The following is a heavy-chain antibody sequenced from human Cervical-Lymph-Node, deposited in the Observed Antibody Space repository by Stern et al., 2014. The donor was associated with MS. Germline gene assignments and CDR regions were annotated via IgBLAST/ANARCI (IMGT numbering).Heavy chain of an antibody. Sequence: EVQLVESGAEVKKPGESLQISCKGSGYNFPNYWIGWVRQMPGKGLEWMGIIYPGDSDTGYSPSFQGQVTISVDTSISTAYLQWSSLKASDTAMYYCARRTDDGGLDYWGQGTLVTVSS. V-gene: IGHV5-51*01. CDR2: IYPGDSDT. CDR1: GYNFPNYW. CDR3: ARRTDDGGLDY. D-gene: IGHD4-23*01. J-gene: IGHJ4*02.